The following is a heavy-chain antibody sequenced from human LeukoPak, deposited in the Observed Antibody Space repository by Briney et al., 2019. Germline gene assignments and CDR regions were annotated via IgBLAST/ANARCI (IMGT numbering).Heavy chain of an antibody. J-gene: IGHJ3*01. CDR1: GGTFSNYG. CDR2: VIPIVGIA. D-gene: IGHD2-15*01. Sequence: SVKVSCKASGGTFSNYGISWVRQAPGQVLEWMGRVIPIVGIANTARRFQGRVTIAADKSTSTAYMELSSLKSEDTAVYYCAREFRVVSDAFDLWGQGTPVTVSS. CDR3: AREFRVVSDAFDL. V-gene: IGHV1-69*04.